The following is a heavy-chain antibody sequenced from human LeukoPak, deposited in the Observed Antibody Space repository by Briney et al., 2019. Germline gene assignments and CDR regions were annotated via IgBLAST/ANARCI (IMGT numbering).Heavy chain of an antibody. CDR2: INWNGGST. CDR1: GFTLDDYD. V-gene: IGHV3-20*04. CDR3: ARGATDTTRWFDP. Sequence: PGGSLRLSCAASGFTLDDYDMSWVRQAPGKGLEWVSGINWNGGSTGYADSVKGRFTISRDNAKNSLYLQMNGLRADDTAAYYCARGATDTTRWFDPWGQGTLVTVSS. D-gene: IGHD1-7*01. J-gene: IGHJ5*02.